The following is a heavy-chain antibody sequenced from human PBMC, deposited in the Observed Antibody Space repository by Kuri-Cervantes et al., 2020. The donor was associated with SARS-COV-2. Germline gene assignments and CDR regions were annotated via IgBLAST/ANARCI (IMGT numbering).Heavy chain of an antibody. CDR3: ARGRVRFLEWLFQIKVEHGMDV. J-gene: IGHJ6*02. CDR1: GFTFSNAW. D-gene: IGHD3-3*01. Sequence: GGSLRLSCAASGFTFSNAWMNWVRQAPGKGLEWVGRIKSKTDGGTTDYAAPVKGRFTISRDNAKNSLYLQMNSLRAEDTAVYYCARGRVRFLEWLFQIKVEHGMDVWGQGTTVTVSS. V-gene: IGHV3-15*07. CDR2: IKSKTDGGTT.